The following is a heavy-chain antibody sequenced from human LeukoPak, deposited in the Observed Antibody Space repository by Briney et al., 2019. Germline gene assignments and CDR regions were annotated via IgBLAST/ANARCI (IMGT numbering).Heavy chain of an antibody. CDR1: GFTFGKYG. D-gene: IGHD6-19*01. Sequence: GGSLRLSCVASGFTFGKYGMHWVRQAPGKGLEWLAIIWYDGHNKYYADSVKGRFTISRDNSKNTLFLEMTDLRAEDTAVYYCAREWGLIAVAGGPGYWGQGALVTVSS. V-gene: IGHV3-33*01. CDR3: AREWGLIAVAGGPGY. J-gene: IGHJ4*02. CDR2: IWYDGHNK.